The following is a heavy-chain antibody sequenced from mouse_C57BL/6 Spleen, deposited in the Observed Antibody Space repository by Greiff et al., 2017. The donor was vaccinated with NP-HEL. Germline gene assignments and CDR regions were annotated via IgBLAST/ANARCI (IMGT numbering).Heavy chain of an antibody. CDR3: ARSYYGRYYYAMDY. J-gene: IGHJ4*01. CDR2: ISSGSSTI. V-gene: IGHV5-17*01. Sequence: EVQGVESGGGLVKPGGSLKLSCAASGFTFSDYGMHWVRQAPEKGLEWVAYISSGSSTIYYADTVKGRFTISRDNAKNTLFLQMTSLRSEDTAMYYCARSYYGRYYYAMDYWGQGTSVTVSS. CDR1: GFTFSDYG. D-gene: IGHD2-10*01.